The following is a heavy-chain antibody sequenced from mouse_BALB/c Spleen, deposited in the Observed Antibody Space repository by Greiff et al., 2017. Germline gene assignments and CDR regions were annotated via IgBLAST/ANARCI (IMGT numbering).Heavy chain of an antibody. D-gene: IGHD1-1*01. Sequence: EVKLVESGPELVKPGASVKMSCKASGHTFTSYVMHWVKQKPGQGLEWIGYINPYNDGTKYNEKFKGKATLTSDKSSSTAYMELSSLTSEDSAVYYCARGYYVPYAMDYWGQGTSVTVSS. CDR3: ARGYYVPYAMDY. V-gene: IGHV1-14*01. CDR2: INPYNDGT. J-gene: IGHJ4*01. CDR1: GHTFTSYV.